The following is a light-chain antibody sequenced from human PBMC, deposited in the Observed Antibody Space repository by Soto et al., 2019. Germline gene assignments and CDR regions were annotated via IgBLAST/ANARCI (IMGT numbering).Light chain of an antibody. V-gene: IGKV1-9*01. Sequence: DIQLTQSPSFLSASVRDRVTITCRASQDIGSSLAWYQQKPGKAPKLLIYAASTLQSGVPSRFSGSGSGTEFTLTISSLQPEDFAIYYCQQLDSNPLTFGGGTNVEIK. CDR2: AAS. CDR3: QQLDSNPLT. CDR1: QDIGSS. J-gene: IGKJ4*01.